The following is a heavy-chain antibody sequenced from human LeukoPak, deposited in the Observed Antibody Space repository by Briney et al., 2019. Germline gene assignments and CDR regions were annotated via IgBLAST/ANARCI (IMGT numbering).Heavy chain of an antibody. Sequence: SVKVSCKASGGTFSSYAISWVRQAPGQGLEWMGGIIPIFGTANYAQKFQGRVTITTDESTSTAYMELSSLRSDDTAVYYCARSGDDVEMATIAYWGQGTLVTVSS. V-gene: IGHV1-69*05. CDR1: GGTFSSYA. CDR3: ARSGDDVEMATIAY. CDR2: IIPIFGTA. D-gene: IGHD5-24*01. J-gene: IGHJ4*02.